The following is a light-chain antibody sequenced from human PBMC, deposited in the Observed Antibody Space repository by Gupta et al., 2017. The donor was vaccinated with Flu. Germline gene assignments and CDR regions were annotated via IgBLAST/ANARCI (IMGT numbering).Light chain of an antibody. CDR3: TAWDDSLSGS. Sequence: QSVLTQPPSASGTPGQSVTISCSGSSSNTGSNSVFWYQQFTGTAPRLLIYNNYQRPSGVPDRFSASKSGTSASLAISGLRPEDEATYYCTAWDDSLSGSFGGGTRLTVL. V-gene: IGLV1-47*02. CDR2: NNY. CDR1: SSNTGSNS. J-gene: IGLJ2*01.